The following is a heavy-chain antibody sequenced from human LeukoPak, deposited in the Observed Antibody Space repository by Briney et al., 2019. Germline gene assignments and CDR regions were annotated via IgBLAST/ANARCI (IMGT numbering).Heavy chain of an antibody. CDR2: INHSGST. V-gene: IGHV4-34*01. D-gene: IGHD6-19*01. CDR1: RGSFSGYS. CDR3: ARAGYSSGWYVY. J-gene: IGHJ4*02. Sequence: SETLSLTCAVYRGSFSGYSWSWIRQPPGKGLEWIGEINHSGSTNYNSSLKSRVTISVDTSKNQFSLKLSSVTAADTAVYYCARAGYSSGWYVYWGQGTLVTVSS.